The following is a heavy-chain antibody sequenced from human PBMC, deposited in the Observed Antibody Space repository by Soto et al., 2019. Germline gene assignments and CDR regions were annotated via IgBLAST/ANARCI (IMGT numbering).Heavy chain of an antibody. D-gene: IGHD4-4*01. CDR1: GYTFTSYA. CDR2: INAGNGNT. Sequence: QVQLVQSGAEVKKPGASVKVSCKASGYTFTSYAMHWVRQAPGQRLEWMGWINAGNGNTKYSQKFQGRVTITRDTSASTAYMELSSLRSEDTAVYYCARGLPGAECSNYFFQHWGQGTLVTVSS. V-gene: IGHV1-3*01. J-gene: IGHJ1*01. CDR3: ARGLPGAECSNYFFQH.